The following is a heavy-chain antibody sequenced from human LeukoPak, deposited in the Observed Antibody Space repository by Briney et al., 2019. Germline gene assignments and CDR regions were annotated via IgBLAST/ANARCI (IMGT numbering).Heavy chain of an antibody. J-gene: IGHJ3*02. CDR1: GFPFSNYA. CDR2: IRYDGGNK. CDR3: AKAFDARILDAFDI. V-gene: IGHV3-30*02. Sequence: GGSLRLSCAASGFPFSNYAMHWVRQAPGKGLEWVAFIRYDGGNKYYADSVKGRFTISRDNSKNTLYLQMNSLRAEDTAVYYCAKAFDARILDAFDIWGQGTMVTVSS. D-gene: IGHD3-16*01.